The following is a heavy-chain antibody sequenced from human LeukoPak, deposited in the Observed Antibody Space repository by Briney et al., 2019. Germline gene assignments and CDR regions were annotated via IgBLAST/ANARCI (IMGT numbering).Heavy chain of an antibody. J-gene: IGHJ4*02. D-gene: IGHD3-22*01. CDR2: ISAYNGNT. V-gene: IGHV1-18*04. CDR1: GYTFTGYY. Sequence: GASVKVSCKASGYTFTGYYMHWVRQAPAQGLEWMGWISAYNGNTNYAQKVQGRVSMTTDTSTRTAYMDLRSQRCEDKAVYFFARGGKGYYDYSGPELQLDYWGQGTLVTVSS. CDR3: ARGGKGYYDYSGPELQLDY.